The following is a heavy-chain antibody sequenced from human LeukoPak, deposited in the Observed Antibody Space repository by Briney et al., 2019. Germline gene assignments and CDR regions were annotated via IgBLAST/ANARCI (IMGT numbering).Heavy chain of an antibody. CDR3: VRDGGGLNLGKGASFDY. CDR1: GFTFSTYS. D-gene: IGHD3-16*01. CDR2: IRSSSNNI. V-gene: IGHV3-21*01. Sequence: GGSLRLSCAASGFTFSTYSMNWDRQAPGKGLEWVSSIRSSSNNIYYADSVKGRFTISRDNAKNTLYLQMNSLRAEDTAMYYFVRDGGGLNLGKGASFDYWGQGPLVTVSS. J-gene: IGHJ4*02.